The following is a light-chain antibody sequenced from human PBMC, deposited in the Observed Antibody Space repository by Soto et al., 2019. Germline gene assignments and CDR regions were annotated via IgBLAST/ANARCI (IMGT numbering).Light chain of an antibody. CDR1: QSLVLSDGNTY. CDR2: KIS. V-gene: IGKV2-24*01. Sequence: DIVMTQPPLSLPVTFGQPASISCRSSQSLVLSDGNTYLSWLQQRPGPPPRLLIDKISNRLSGVPERFSGSGAGTDFTLKISRVEADDVGVYYCLQATQPFTFGPGTKVDIK. J-gene: IGKJ3*01. CDR3: LQATQPFT.